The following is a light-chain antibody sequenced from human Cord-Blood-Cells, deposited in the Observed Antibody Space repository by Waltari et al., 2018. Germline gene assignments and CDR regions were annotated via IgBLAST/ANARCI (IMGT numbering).Light chain of an antibody. CDR1: SSDVGGYTY. CDR3: SSYTSSSTYVV. V-gene: IGLV2-14*01. J-gene: IGLJ2*01. CDR2: DVS. Sequence: QSALTQPASVSGSPGPSIPISCTGTSSDVGGYTYVSWYQQHPGKAPKLMIYDVSKRPSGVSNRFSGSKSGNTASLTISGLQAEDEADYYCSSYTSSSTYVVFGGGTKLTVL.